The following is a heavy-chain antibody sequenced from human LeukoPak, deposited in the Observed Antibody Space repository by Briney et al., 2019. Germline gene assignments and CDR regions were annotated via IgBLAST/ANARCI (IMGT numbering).Heavy chain of an antibody. CDR1: GITFSIYT. CDR2: ISSSSSTI. D-gene: IGHD3-16*01. V-gene: IGHV3-48*02. CDR3: ARELFSSDYIWGSYYHQFDY. J-gene: IGHJ4*02. Sequence: GGSLRLSCAASGITFSIYTMSWVRQAPGKGLEWVSYISSSSSTIYYADSVKGRFTISRDNAKNSLYLQMNSLRDEDTAVYYCARELFSSDYIWGSYYHQFDYWGQGTLVTVSS.